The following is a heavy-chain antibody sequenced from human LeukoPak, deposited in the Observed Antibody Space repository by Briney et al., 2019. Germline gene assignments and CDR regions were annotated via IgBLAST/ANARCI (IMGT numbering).Heavy chain of an antibody. D-gene: IGHD3-9*01. V-gene: IGHV1-2*02. Sequence: ASVNVSCKASGYTFTGYYMHWVRQAPGQGLEWMGWINPNSGGTNYAQKFQGRVTMTRDTSISTAYMELSRLRSDDTAVYYCARGTQLRYFDWLFSPFDYWGQGTLVTVSS. CDR2: INPNSGGT. J-gene: IGHJ4*02. CDR1: GYTFTGYY. CDR3: ARGTQLRYFDWLFSPFDY.